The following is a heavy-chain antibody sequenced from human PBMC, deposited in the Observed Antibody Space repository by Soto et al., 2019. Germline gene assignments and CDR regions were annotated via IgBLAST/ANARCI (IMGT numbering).Heavy chain of an antibody. V-gene: IGHV1-69*01. CDR2: IIPISDTT. J-gene: IGHJ6*02. D-gene: IGHD2-2*01. CDR1: GGTFSSYA. Sequence: QVQLVQSGAEVKKPGSSVKVSCQASGGTFSSYAISWVRQAPGQGLEWMGGIIPISDTTNYAQKFQGRVTIPADESTGTAYMELSSLRSEDTAVYYCARSQGSSTSLEIYYYYFYGMDVWGQGTTVTVSS. CDR3: ARSQGSSTSLEIYYYYFYGMDV.